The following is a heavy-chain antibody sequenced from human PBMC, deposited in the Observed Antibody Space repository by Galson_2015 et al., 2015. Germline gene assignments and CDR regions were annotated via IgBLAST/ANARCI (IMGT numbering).Heavy chain of an antibody. CDR1: GGTFSSYA. J-gene: IGHJ3*02. Sequence: SVKVSCKASGGTFSSYAISWVRQAPGQGLEWMGGIIPIFGTANYAQKFQGRVTITADKSTSTAYMELSSLRSEDTAVYYCARGYYYDSSGYYYNVFDIWGQGTMVTVSS. V-gene: IGHV1-69*06. D-gene: IGHD3-22*01. CDR3: ARGYYYDSSGYYYNVFDI. CDR2: IIPIFGTA.